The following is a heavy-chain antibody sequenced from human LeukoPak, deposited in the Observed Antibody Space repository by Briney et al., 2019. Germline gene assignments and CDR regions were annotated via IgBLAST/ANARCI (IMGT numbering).Heavy chain of an antibody. J-gene: IGHJ4*02. V-gene: IGHV4-39*07. Sequence: SETLSLTCTVSGGSISSSSYYWGWIRQPPGKGLEWIGSIYHSGSTNYNPSLKSRVTISVDKSKNQFSLKLSSVTAADTAVYYCARDFPYYYDSSGYWYYFDYWGQGTLVTVSS. D-gene: IGHD3-22*01. CDR3: ARDFPYYYDSSGYWYYFDY. CDR1: GGSISSSSYY. CDR2: IYHSGST.